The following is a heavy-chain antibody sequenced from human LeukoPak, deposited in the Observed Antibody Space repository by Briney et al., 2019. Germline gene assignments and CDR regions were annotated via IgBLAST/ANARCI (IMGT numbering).Heavy chain of an antibody. CDR3: AREGDYGDYHLDY. J-gene: IGHJ4*02. D-gene: IGHD4-17*01. CDR1: GGSISSGDYY. Sequence: SETLSLTCTVSGGSISSGDYYWSWIRQPPGKGLEWIGYIYYSGSTYYNPSLKSRVTISVDTSKNQFSLRLNSVTAADTAVYYCAREGDYGDYHLDYWGQGTLVAVSS. V-gene: IGHV4-30-4*01. CDR2: IYYSGST.